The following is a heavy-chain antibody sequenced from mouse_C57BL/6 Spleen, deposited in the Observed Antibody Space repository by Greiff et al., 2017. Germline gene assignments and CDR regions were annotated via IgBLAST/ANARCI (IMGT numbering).Heavy chain of an antibody. CDR1: GFTFSSYA. J-gene: IGHJ2*01. CDR2: ISDGGSYT. V-gene: IGHV5-4*03. Sequence: EVKLMESGGGLVKPGGFLKLSCAASGFTFSSYAMSWVRQTPEKRLEWVATISDGGSYTYYPDNVKGRFTISRDNAKNNLYLQMSHLKSEDTAMYYCASGYYYCDYWGQGTTLTVSS. D-gene: IGHD2-3*01. CDR3: ASGYYYCDY.